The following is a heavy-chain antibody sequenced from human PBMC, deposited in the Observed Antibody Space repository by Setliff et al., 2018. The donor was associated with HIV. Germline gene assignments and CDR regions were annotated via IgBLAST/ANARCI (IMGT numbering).Heavy chain of an antibody. CDR3: AEVRLPY. V-gene: IGHV3-23*01. CDR1: GFTFSTYA. J-gene: IGHJ4*02. D-gene: IGHD3-10*01. CDR2: IIDSGGST. Sequence: GGSLRLSCAASGFTFSTYAMSWVRQAPGKGLEWVSTIIDSGGSTYYADSVEGRFTISRDNSKNTVYLQMNSLRDEDTAVYYCAEVRLPYWGQGSLVTVSS.